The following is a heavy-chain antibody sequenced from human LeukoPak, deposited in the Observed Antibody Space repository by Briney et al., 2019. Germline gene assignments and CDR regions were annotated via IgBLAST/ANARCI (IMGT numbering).Heavy chain of an antibody. V-gene: IGHV3-7*03. CDR3: VKKYGGNSYYFDY. CDR2: IKPDGSET. CDR1: GFTFSSYW. J-gene: IGHJ4*02. Sequence: PGGSLRLSCAASGFTFSSYWMSWVRQAPGKGLEWVANIKPDGSETSYVDSVKGRFTISRDNSKNTLYLQMTSLRAEDTAVYYCVKKYGGNSYYFDYWGQGTLVTVSS. D-gene: IGHD4-23*01.